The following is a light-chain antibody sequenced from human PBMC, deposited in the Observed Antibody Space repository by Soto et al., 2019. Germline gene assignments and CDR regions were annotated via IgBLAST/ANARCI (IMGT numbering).Light chain of an antibody. CDR1: SSNIGAGYD. V-gene: IGLV1-40*01. J-gene: IGLJ3*02. CDR2: HNA. Sequence: QSVLTQPPSLSGAPGQRVTISCTGSSSNIGAGYDVHWYQQLPGTAPKLLIYHNANRPSGVPDRFSGSKSGTSASLAITGLQAEDEADYYCQSYDSRLSGWVFGGGTKVTV. CDR3: QSYDSRLSGWV.